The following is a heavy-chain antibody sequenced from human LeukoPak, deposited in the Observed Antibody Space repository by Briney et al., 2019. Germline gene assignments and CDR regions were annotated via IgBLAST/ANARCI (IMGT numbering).Heavy chain of an antibody. V-gene: IGHV4-4*07. Sequence: SETLSLTCTVSGGSLSSYYWSWIRQPAGKGLEWIGRIYTSGSTNYNPSLKSRVTISVDKSKNQFSLKLSSVTAADTAVYYCARERGVVVVPAARGYYFDYWGRGTLVTVSS. CDR2: IYTSGST. CDR1: GGSLSSYY. D-gene: IGHD2-2*01. CDR3: ARERGVVVVPAARGYYFDY. J-gene: IGHJ4*02.